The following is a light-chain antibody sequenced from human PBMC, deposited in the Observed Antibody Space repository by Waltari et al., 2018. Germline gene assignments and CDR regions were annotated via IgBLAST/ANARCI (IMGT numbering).Light chain of an antibody. CDR2: GSS. J-gene: IGKJ1*01. V-gene: IGKV1-16*01. CDR1: QVINKD. Sequence: DIQMTQSPSSLSASVGDRVTITCRASQVINKDLAWFQQKPGNAPKSLIHGSSRLQSGVPSRFSGSASGTDFTLTISSLQAEDVAVYYCQQHYTTPWTFGQGTKVEIK. CDR3: QQHYTTPWT.